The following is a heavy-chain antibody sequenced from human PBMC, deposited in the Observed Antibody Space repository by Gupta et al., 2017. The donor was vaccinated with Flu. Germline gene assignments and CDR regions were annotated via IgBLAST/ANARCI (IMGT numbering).Heavy chain of an antibody. CDR2: ISGSGGST. J-gene: IGHJ4*02. CDR1: GFTFSSYA. V-gene: IGHV3-23*01. CDR3: AHGGSGWGHDY. Sequence: EVQPLESGGVLVQPGGYLRISGAAAGFTFSSYAMSWVRQAPVKGLEWVSAISGSGGSTYYADSVKGLFTTSRDNSKNTLYLQMNSLRAEDTAVYYCAHGGSGWGHDYWGQGTLVTVSS. D-gene: IGHD6-19*01.